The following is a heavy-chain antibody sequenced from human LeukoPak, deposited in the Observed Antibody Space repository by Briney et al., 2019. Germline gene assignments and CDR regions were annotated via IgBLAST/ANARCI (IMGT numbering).Heavy chain of an antibody. J-gene: IGHJ4*02. CDR3: AGVELLGPGY. CDR1: GGSFSGYY. V-gene: IGHV4-34*01. CDR2: INHSGST. Sequence: PSETLSLTCAVFGGSFSGYYWTWIRQPPGKGLEWIGEINHSGSTNYNPSLKSRVTISVDTSKNQFSLKLSSVTAADTAVYYCAGVELLGPGYWGQGTLVTVSS. D-gene: IGHD1-26*01.